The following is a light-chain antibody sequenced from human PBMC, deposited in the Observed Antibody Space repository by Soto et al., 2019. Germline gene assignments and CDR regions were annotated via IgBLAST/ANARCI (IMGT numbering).Light chain of an antibody. Sequence: EVVVTQSPATVSVSPGERATLSCRASQSVSSNLAWYQQKPGQAPRLLIYGASTRATGIPARFSGSGSGTEFTLTISSLQSEDFAVYYCQQYGSSPITFGQGTRLEIK. CDR2: GAS. V-gene: IGKV3-15*01. J-gene: IGKJ5*01. CDR1: QSVSSN. CDR3: QQYGSSPIT.